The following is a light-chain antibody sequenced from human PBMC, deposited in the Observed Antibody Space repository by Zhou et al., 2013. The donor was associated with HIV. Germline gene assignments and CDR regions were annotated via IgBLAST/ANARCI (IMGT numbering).Light chain of an antibody. CDR1: QNIGTW. CDR3: QQYNSYSPWT. J-gene: IGKJ1*01. V-gene: IGKV1-5*03. Sequence: DIQMTQSPSTLSASVGDSVTITCRASQNIGTWLAWYQQKPGKAPKLLIYKASSLESGVPSRFSGSGSGTEFTLTISSLQPDDFATYYCQQYNSYSPWTFGQGTKVEI. CDR2: KAS.